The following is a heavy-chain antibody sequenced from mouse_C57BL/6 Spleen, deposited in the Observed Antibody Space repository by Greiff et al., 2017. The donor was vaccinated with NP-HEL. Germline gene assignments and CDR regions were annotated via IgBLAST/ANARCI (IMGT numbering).Heavy chain of an antibody. CDR1: GYAFSSYW. D-gene: IGHD2-4*01. Sequence: VQLQQSGAELVKPGASVKISCKASGYAFSSYWMNWVKQRPGKGLEWIGQIYPGDGDTNYNGKFKGKATLTADKSSSTAYMQLSSLTSEDSAVYFCARWGYDYGDYYAMDYWGQGTSVTVSS. J-gene: IGHJ4*01. CDR2: IYPGDGDT. CDR3: ARWGYDYGDYYAMDY. V-gene: IGHV1-80*01.